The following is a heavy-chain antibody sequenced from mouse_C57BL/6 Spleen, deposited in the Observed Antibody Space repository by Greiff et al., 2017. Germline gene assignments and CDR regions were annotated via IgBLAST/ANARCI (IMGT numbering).Heavy chain of an antibody. CDR2: IHPNSGST. J-gene: IGHJ3*01. CDR1: GYTFTSYW. V-gene: IGHV1-64*01. Sequence: VQLQQPGAELVKPGASVKLSCKASGYTFTSYWMHWVKQRPGQGLEWIGMIHPNSGSTNYNEKFKSKATLTVDKPSSTAYMQLSSLTSEDSAVYYCARSGTGTWFAYWGQGTLVTVSA. D-gene: IGHD4-1*01. CDR3: ARSGTGTWFAY.